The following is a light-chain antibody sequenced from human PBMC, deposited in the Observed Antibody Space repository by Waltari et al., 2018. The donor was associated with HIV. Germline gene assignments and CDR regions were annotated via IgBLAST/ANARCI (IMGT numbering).Light chain of an antibody. CDR1: SRDLGDYNH. V-gene: IGLV2-11*01. Sequence: QSALTQPRSVSGSPGQSVTISCTGTSRDLGDYNHVSSYQQHPGKAPKVIISDVSKRPSGVPDRFSGFKTGNTASLTISGLQAEDEADYYCCSYAGSYTRVFGGGTKLTVL. CDR2: DVS. J-gene: IGLJ3*02. CDR3: CSYAGSYTRV.